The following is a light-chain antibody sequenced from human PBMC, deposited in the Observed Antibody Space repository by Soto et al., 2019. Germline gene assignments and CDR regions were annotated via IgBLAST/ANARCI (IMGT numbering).Light chain of an antibody. CDR2: EVN. V-gene: IGLV2-18*02. CDR1: SSDIGSYNR. CDR3: NSFTTSSTYV. Sequence: QSALTQPASVSGSPGQSITISCTGTSSDIGSYNRVSWYQQPPGTAPKLIIYEVNNRPSGVTDRFSGSKSGNTASLTISGLQSEYEADYYCNSFTTSSTYVFGTGTKVTVL. J-gene: IGLJ1*01.